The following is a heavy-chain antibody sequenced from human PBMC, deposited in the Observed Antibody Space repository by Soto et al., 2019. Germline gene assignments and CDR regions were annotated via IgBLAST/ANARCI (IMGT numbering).Heavy chain of an antibody. CDR3: VKRWGTPWYLDY. J-gene: IGHJ4*02. D-gene: IGHD3-16*01. CDR1: GFTFANNG. Sequence: GGSLRLSCAASGFTFANNGMTWVRQAPGKGLEWVSSISNGGGSTYYADPVKGRFTISRDNSKNTVSLQMNSLSAEDTAIYHCVKRWGTPWYLDYWDRAPRSPSPQ. CDR2: ISNGGGST. V-gene: IGHV3-23*01.